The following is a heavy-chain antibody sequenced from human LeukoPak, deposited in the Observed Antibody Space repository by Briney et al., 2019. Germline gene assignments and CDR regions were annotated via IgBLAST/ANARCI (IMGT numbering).Heavy chain of an antibody. CDR2: TYYRSKWYN. V-gene: IGHV6-1*01. Sequence: SQTLSLTCAISGDSVSSNSAAWNWIRQSPSRGLEWLGRTYYRSKWYNDYAVSVKSRITINPDTSKNQFSLQLNSVTPEDTAVYYCARVTYGGNSRVYYFDYWGQGTLVTVSS. D-gene: IGHD4-23*01. J-gene: IGHJ4*02. CDR1: GDSVSSNSAA. CDR3: ARVTYGGNSRVYYFDY.